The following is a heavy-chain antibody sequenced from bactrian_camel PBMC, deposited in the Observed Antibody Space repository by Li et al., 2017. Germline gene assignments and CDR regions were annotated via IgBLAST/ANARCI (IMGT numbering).Heavy chain of an antibody. V-gene: IGHV3S40*01. CDR3: AAALRVSLYGCDLLRPYNY. D-gene: IGHD6*01. J-gene: IGHJ4*01. CDR2: IYTWDNST. Sequence: DVQLVESGGGLVQPGGSLRLSCAASGYTYSYNCMGFFRQAPGKGREGVAAIYTWDNSTLYADSVKGRFTISQGNAQNVVYLQMNSLKPEDTAMYYCAAALRVSLYGCDLLRPYNYWGQGTQVTVS. CDR1: GYTYSYNC.